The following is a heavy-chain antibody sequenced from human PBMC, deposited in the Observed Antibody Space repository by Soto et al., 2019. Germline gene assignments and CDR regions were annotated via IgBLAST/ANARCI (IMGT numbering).Heavy chain of an antibody. CDR1: GFTFSNYA. CDR3: ARHSYLYTAMAHYFDY. V-gene: IGHV3-23*01. J-gene: IGHJ4*02. CDR2: ITGSGGGT. D-gene: IGHD5-18*01. Sequence: PGGSLRLSCAASGFTFSNYAMTWVRQAPGKRLEWVSVITGSGGGTYFVHSVKGRFTISRDNSKNTLYLQMNSLRAEDTAVYYCARHSYLYTAMAHYFDYWGQGTLVTVSS.